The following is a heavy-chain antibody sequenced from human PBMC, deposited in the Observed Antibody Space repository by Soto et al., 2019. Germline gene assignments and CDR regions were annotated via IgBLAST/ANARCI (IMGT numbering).Heavy chain of an antibody. CDR1: GGSFSGYY. Sequence: QVQLQQWGAGLLKPSETLSLTCAVYGGSFSGYYWSWVRQPPGKGLEWIGDINHAGGTNYNPSLKSRVAISVDTSKNQFSLKLISVTDADTAVYYCARDEGGSSWAGFDYWGQGTLVTVSS. CDR3: ARDEGGSSWAGFDY. J-gene: IGHJ4*02. D-gene: IGHD6-13*01. CDR2: INHAGGT. V-gene: IGHV4-34*01.